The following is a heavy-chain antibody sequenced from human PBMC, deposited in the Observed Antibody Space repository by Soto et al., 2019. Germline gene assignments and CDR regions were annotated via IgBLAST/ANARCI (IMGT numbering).Heavy chain of an antibody. CDR3: AREGYSYGWFDY. D-gene: IGHD5-18*01. V-gene: IGHV1-69*13. CDR2: IIPIFGTA. J-gene: IGHJ4*02. CDR1: GGTFSSYA. Sequence: SVKVSCKASGGTFSSYAISWVRQAPGQGLEWMGGIIPIFGTANYAQKFQGRVTITADESTSTAYMELSSLRSEDTAVYYCAREGYSYGWFDYWGQGTLVTVS.